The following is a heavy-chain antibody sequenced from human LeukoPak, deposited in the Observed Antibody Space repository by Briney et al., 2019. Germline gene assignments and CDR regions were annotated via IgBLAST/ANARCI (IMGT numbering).Heavy chain of an antibody. CDR2: IYPGDSDT. CDR3: ARRFLAAAATGRSAFDI. V-gene: IGHV5-51*01. Sequence: GESLKISCKGSGYSFTSYWIVRVRQMPGKGLEWMGIIYPGDSDTKYNPSFQGQVTISADKSISAAYLQWSSLKASDTAIYYCARRFLAAAATGRSAFDIWGQGTKVTVSS. D-gene: IGHD6-13*01. J-gene: IGHJ3*02. CDR1: GYSFTSYW.